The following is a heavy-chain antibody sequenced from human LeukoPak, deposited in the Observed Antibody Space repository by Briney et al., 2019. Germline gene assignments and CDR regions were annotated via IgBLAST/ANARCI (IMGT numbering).Heavy chain of an antibody. Sequence: SETLSLTCGVSGGSLSFYYWSWIRQSPGKGLEWIAEISQNGDSNYNPSLKSRVTISVDKSKNQFSLKLSSATAADTAIYYCGSGYYYYVDVWGKGTTVTVSS. D-gene: IGHD1-1*01. CDR1: GGSLSFYY. CDR2: ISQNGDS. CDR3: GSGYYYYVDV. V-gene: IGHV4-34*01. J-gene: IGHJ6*03.